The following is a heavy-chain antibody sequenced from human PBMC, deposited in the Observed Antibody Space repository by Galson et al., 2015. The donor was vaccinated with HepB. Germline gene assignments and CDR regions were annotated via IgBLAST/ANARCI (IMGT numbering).Heavy chain of an antibody. CDR2: ISYDGSNK. V-gene: IGHV3-30-3*01. J-gene: IGHJ4*02. D-gene: IGHD3-10*01. Sequence: SLRLSCAASGFTFSSYAMHWVRQAPGKGLEWVAVISYDGSNKYYADSVKGRFTISRDNSKNTLYLQMNSLRAEDTAVYYCARDPGVPYYFDYWGQGTLVTVSS. CDR3: ARDPGVPYYFDY. CDR1: GFTFSSYA.